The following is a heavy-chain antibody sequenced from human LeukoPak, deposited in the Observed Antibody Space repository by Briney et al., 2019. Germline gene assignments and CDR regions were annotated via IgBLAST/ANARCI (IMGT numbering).Heavy chain of an antibody. D-gene: IGHD3-22*01. CDR3: ARLPSTMIVVND. CDR2: NNPSGGST. J-gene: IGHJ4*02. Sequence: ASVKVSCKASGYTFTSYYMHWVRQAPGQGPEWMGINNPSGGSTSYAQKFQGRVTMTRDASTSTVYMELSSLRSEDTAVYYCARLPSTMIVVNDWGQGTLVTVSS. V-gene: IGHV1-46*01. CDR1: GYTFTSYY.